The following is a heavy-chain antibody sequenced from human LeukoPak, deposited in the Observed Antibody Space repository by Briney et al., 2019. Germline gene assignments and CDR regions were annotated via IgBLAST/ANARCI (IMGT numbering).Heavy chain of an antibody. CDR3: ARGHSTARYYYYYYMDV. Sequence: SETLSLTCTVSSGSISTSNYYWGWVRQPPGKALEWIGEINHSGSTNYNPSLKSRVTISVDTSKNQVSLKLSSVTAADTAVYYCARGHSTARYYYYYYMDVWGKGTTVTVSS. CDR1: SGSISTSNYY. CDR2: INHSGST. D-gene: IGHD6-13*01. V-gene: IGHV4-39*07. J-gene: IGHJ6*03.